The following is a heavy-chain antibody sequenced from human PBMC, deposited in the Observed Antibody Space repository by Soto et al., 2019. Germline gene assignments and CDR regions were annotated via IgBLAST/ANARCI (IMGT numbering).Heavy chain of an antibody. Sequence: ASVKVSCTASGYTFTSYGISWVRQAPGQGLEWMGWISAYNGNTNYAQKLQGRVTMTTDTSTSTAYMELRSLRSDDTAVYYCARDPGYCSSTSCSNFDYWGQGTLVTVSS. CDR3: ARDPGYCSSTSCSNFDY. CDR1: GYTFTSYG. D-gene: IGHD2-2*01. CDR2: ISAYNGNT. V-gene: IGHV1-18*01. J-gene: IGHJ4*02.